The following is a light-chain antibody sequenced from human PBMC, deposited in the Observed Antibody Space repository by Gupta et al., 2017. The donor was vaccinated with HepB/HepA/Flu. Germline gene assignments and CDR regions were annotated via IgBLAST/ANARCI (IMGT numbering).Light chain of an antibody. Sequence: IVLTQSPGTLSLSPGERATLSCRASQSVSRSYLAWYQQKPGQAPRLLIYGTSSRAIGIPDRFSGSGSGTDFTLTIGRLEPEDSAVYYCQQYGTSPTWTFGQGTRVEI. CDR3: QQYGTSPTWT. J-gene: IGKJ1*01. V-gene: IGKV3-20*01. CDR2: GTS. CDR1: QSVSRSY.